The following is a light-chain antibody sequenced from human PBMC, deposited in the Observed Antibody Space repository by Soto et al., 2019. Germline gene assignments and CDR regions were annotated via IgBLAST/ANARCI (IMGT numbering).Light chain of an antibody. J-gene: IGKJ4*01. CDR1: QTVAKNY. Sequence: IVLTQSPGTLSLSPGERATLSCRASQTVAKNYLAWYQQQPGQAPRLLIYDASTRATGIPDRFTGSGSATDFTLTINRLEPEDFAVYYGQQFASAPLTFGGGTKGEIK. CDR3: QQFASAPLT. V-gene: IGKV3-20*01. CDR2: DAS.